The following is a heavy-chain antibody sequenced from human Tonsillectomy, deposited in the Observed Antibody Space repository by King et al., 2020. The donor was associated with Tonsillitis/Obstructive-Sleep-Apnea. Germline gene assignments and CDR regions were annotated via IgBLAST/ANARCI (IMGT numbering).Heavy chain of an antibody. D-gene: IGHD2-8*01. V-gene: IGHV4-59*01. Sequence: VQLQESGPGLVKPSETLSLTCTVSGVSISSYYWSWIRQPPGKGLEWIGYIYYSGSTNYNPSLKSRVTISVDTSKTQFSLKLSSVTAADTAVYYCARDMVLEAGGDAFDIWGQGTMVTVSS. CDR2: IYYSGST. J-gene: IGHJ3*02. CDR1: GVSISSYY. CDR3: ARDMVLEAGGDAFDI.